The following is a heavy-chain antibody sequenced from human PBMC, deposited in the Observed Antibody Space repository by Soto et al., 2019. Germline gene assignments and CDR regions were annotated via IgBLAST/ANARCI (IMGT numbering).Heavy chain of an antibody. CDR2: TYYRSKWYN. Sequence: SQTLSLTGAISGDSVSPNSAAWNCIRQSPSRGLEWLGRTYYRSKWYNDYAVSVKSRITINPDTSKNQFSLQLNSVTPEETAVYYCARDGDIGGYDRDWFVPCGPGARVTVSS. CDR1: GDSVSPNSAA. CDR3: ARDGDIGGYDRDWFVP. V-gene: IGHV6-1*01. D-gene: IGHD5-12*01. J-gene: IGHJ5*02.